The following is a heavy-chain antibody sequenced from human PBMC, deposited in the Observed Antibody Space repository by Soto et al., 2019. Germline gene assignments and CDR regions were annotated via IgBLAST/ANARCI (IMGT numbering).Heavy chain of an antibody. CDR1: GCSISSGGYY. V-gene: IGHV4-39*01. D-gene: IGHD2-15*01. CDR3: ARLRGCSGGSCYHPEYFQH. Sequence: SETLSLTCTVSGCSISSGGYYWSWIRQHPGKGLEWIGCIYYSGSTYYNPSLKSRVTISVDTSKNQFSLKLSSVTAADTAVYYCARLRGCSGGSCYHPEYFQHWGQGTLVTVSS. CDR2: IYYSGST. J-gene: IGHJ1*01.